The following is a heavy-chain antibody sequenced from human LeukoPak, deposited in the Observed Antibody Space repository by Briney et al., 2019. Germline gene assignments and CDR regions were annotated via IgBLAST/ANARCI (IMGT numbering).Heavy chain of an antibody. CDR3: ARVATMVRGVSNY. J-gene: IGHJ4*02. V-gene: IGHV3-74*01. CDR1: GFTFSSYW. Sequence: PGGSLRLSCAASGFTFSSYWMHWVRQAPGKGLVWVSRINSDGSSTSYADSVKGRFTISRDNAKNTLYLQMNSLRAEDTAVYYCARVATMVRGVSNYWGQGTLVTVSS. CDR2: INSDGSST. D-gene: IGHD3-10*01.